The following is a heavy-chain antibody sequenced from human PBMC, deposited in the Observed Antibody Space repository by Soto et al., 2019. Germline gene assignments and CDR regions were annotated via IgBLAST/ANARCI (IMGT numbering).Heavy chain of an antibody. J-gene: IGHJ6*02. CDR1: GGTFSSYA. CDR2: IIPIFGTA. CDR3: VRGGDIVVVVAANHYYYGMDV. Sequence: QVQLVQSGAEVKKPGSSVKVSCKASGGTFSSYAISWVRQAPGQGLEWMGGIIPIFGTANYAQKFQGRVTITADESTSTAYMELSSLRSEDTAVYYCVRGGDIVVVVAANHYYYGMDVWGQGTTVTVSS. D-gene: IGHD2-15*01. V-gene: IGHV1-69*01.